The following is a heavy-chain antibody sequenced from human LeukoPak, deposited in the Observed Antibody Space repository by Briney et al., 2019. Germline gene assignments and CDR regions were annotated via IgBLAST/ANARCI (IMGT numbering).Heavy chain of an antibody. CDR3: ARLPMVRGDPFNY. D-gene: IGHD3-10*01. CDR2: IYPGDYDT. J-gene: IGHJ4*02. Sequence: GESLKISCKGSGYSFTCYWIGWVRHMPGKGLEWMGIIYPGDYDTRYSPSFQGQDANSADKSISTAYLQWSSLKASDTAMYYCARLPMVRGDPFNYWGQGTLVTVSS. CDR1: GYSFTCYW. V-gene: IGHV5-51*01.